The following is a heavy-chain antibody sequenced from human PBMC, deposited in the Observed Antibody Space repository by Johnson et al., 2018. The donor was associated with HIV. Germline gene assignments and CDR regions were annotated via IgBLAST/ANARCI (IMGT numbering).Heavy chain of an antibody. Sequence: QVQLVESGGGVVQPGGSLTLSCAASGFTFSTYGMHWVRQAPGKGLEWVTFIRYDGSSKYYADSVKGRFTISRDNSKNTLYLQMNSLRAEDTALYYCAKVKGVGPDYAFDIWGQGTMVTVSS. V-gene: IGHV3-30*02. CDR1: GFTFSTYG. CDR3: AKVKGVGPDYAFDI. J-gene: IGHJ3*02. D-gene: IGHD2-21*02. CDR2: IRYDGSSK.